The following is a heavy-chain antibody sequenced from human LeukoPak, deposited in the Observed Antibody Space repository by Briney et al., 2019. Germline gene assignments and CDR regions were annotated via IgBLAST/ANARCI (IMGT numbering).Heavy chain of an antibody. V-gene: IGHV4-30-2*01. CDR1: GGSISSGGYS. D-gene: IGHD6-13*01. CDR2: IYHSGST. J-gene: IGHJ5*02. CDR3: ARLAAAGPGPSNWFDP. Sequence: SETPSLTCAVSGGSISSGGYSWSWIRQPPGKGLEWIGYIYHSGSTNYNPSLKSRVTISVDTSKNQFSLKLSSVTAADTAVYYCARLAAAGPGPSNWFDPWGQGTLVTVSS.